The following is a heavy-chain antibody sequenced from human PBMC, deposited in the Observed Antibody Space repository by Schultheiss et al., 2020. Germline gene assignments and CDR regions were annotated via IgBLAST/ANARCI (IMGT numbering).Heavy chain of an antibody. J-gene: IGHJ4*02. CDR1: GFTFSTYD. V-gene: IGHV3-48*01. Sequence: WGSLRLSCAASGFTFSTYDMNWVRQAPGKGLEWVSYISSSSSTIYYADSVKGRFTVSRDNAKNSLYLQMNSLRAEDTAVYYCAWGDRDYWGQGILVTVSS. CDR3: AWGDRDY. D-gene: IGHD3-10*01. CDR2: ISSSSSTI.